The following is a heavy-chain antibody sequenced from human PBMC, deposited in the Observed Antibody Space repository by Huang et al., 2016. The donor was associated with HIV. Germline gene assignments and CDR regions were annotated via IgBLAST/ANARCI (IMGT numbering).Heavy chain of an antibody. J-gene: IGHJ6*02. V-gene: IGHV4-39*01. CDR3: ARHGRVAGHYYNNMDV. CDR1: GGSISSSSYY. Sequence: LQLQESGPGLVKSSETLSLICTVSGGSISSSSYYWGWIRQPPGKGPEWIWSIYYSVNTYYNPPLKSRVTISVDTSKNQFSLKVNSVTAADTAVYYCARHGRVAGHYYNNMDVWGRGTTVTVSS. CDR2: IYYSVNT. D-gene: IGHD6-19*01.